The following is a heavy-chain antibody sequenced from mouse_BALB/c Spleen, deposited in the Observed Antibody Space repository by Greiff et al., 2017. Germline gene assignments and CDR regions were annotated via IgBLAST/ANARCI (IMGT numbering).Heavy chain of an antibody. CDR3: ARGTMITGAMDY. CDR1: GDSITSCY. CDR2: ISYSGST. Sequence: EVKLVESGPSLVKPSQTLSLTCSVTGDSITSCYWNWIRKFPGNKLEYMGYISYSGSTYYNPSLKSRISITRDTSKNQYYLQLNSVTTEDTATYYCARGTMITGAMDYWGQGTSVTVAS. V-gene: IGHV3-8*02. J-gene: IGHJ4*01. D-gene: IGHD2-4*01.